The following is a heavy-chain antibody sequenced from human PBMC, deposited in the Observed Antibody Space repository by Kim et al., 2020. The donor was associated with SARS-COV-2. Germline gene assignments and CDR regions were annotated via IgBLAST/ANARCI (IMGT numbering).Heavy chain of an antibody. CDR3: ARGSGWAFDY. D-gene: IGHD6-19*01. Sequence: TKYSQRFRGRDTITRDTAASTAYMELSSLRSEDTAVYYCARGSGWAFDYWGQGTLVTVAS. CDR2: T. J-gene: IGHJ4*02. V-gene: IGHV1-3*01.